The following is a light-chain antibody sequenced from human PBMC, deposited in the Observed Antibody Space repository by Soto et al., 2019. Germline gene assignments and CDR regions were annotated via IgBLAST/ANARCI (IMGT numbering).Light chain of an antibody. V-gene: IGLV2-14*01. CDR2: EVS. CDR3: SSHTTYSTRI. Sequence: QSALTQPASVSGSPGESIAISCTGTSSDIVSYNYVSWYQQHPGKAPKLIIHEVSNRPSGISDHFSGSKSGNTASLTISGLQADDEADYYYSSHTTYSTRIFGTGTKVTVL. CDR1: SSDIVSYNY. J-gene: IGLJ1*01.